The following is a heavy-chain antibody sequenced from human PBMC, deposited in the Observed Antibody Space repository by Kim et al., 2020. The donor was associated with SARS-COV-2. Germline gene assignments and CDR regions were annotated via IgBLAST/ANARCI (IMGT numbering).Heavy chain of an antibody. Sequence: DSVKGRFTISRDNAKNSLYLQMNSLRAEDTAVYYCATGGSTSCFSCGMDVWGQGTTVTVSS. J-gene: IGHJ6*02. V-gene: IGHV3-21*01. CDR3: ATGGSTSCFSCGMDV. D-gene: IGHD2-2*01.